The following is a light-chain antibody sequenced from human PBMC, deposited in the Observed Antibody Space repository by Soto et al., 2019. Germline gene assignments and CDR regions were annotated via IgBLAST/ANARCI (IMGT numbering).Light chain of an antibody. CDR2: GAS. J-gene: IGKJ4*01. V-gene: IGKV3-15*01. Sequence: EIVMTQSPATLSVSPGGRATLSCRASQSVSSNLAWYQQKPGHAPRLLIYGASTRATGFPARFSGSGSGTEVTLTISSLQSEDFAVYYCQQYKNWPLTFGGGTRVEIK. CDR1: QSVSSN. CDR3: QQYKNWPLT.